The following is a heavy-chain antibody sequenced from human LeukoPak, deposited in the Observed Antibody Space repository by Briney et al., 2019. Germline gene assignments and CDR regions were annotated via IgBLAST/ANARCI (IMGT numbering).Heavy chain of an antibody. CDR2: ISGSGGST. CDR3: AREGDGSGWYGDY. D-gene: IGHD6-19*01. J-gene: IGHJ4*02. CDR1: GFTFSSYA. V-gene: IGHV3-23*01. Sequence: GGSLRLSCAASGFTFSSYAMSWVRQAPGKGLEWVSAISGSGGSTYYADSVKGRFTISRDNAKSSLYLEMKSLRAEDTAVYYCAREGDGSGWYGDYWGQGTQVTVSS.